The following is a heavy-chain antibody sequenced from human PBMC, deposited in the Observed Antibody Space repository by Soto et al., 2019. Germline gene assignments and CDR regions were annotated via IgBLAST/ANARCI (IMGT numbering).Heavy chain of an antibody. Sequence: PSETLSLTCPVSGGSLSSYYWSWIRPPPGKGLEWIGYIYYSGSTNYNPSLKSRVTISVDTSKNQFSLKLSSVTAADTAVYYCARGDFWSGYYYFDYWGQGTLVT. J-gene: IGHJ4*02. CDR3: ARGDFWSGYYYFDY. CDR1: GGSLSSYY. CDR2: IYYSGST. V-gene: IGHV4-59*01. D-gene: IGHD3-3*01.